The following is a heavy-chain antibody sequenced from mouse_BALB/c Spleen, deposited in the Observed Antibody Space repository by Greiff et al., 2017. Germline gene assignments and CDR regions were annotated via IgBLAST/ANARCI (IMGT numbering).Heavy chain of an antibody. CDR1: GFTFSSYG. V-gene: IGHV5-6*01. J-gene: IGHJ4*01. D-gene: IGHD2-1*01. CDR3: ARGDGNYPLYAMDY. CDR2: ISSGGSYT. Sequence: EVQLVESGGDLVKPGGSLKLSCAASGFTFSSYGMSWVRQTPDKRLEWVATISSGGSYTYYPDSVKGRFTISRDTAKNTLYLQMSSLKAEDTAMYYCARGDGNYPLYAMDYWGQGTSVTVSA.